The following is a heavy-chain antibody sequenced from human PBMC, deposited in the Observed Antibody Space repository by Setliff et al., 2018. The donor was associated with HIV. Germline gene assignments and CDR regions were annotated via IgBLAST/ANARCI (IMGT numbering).Heavy chain of an antibody. CDR2: MSSYRTSMT. V-gene: IGHV3-48*01. D-gene: IGHD4-17*01. CDR1: GFTFSYYS. J-gene: IGHJ3*02. CDR3: ARDPDYGDFIALDI. Sequence: GGSLRLSCAASGFTFSYYSMHWVRQAPGKGLEWISFMSSYRTSMTHYADSVKGRVTVSRDDAKNSLYLQMNNLRAEDTAVYFCARDPDYGDFIALDIWGQGTMVTVSS.